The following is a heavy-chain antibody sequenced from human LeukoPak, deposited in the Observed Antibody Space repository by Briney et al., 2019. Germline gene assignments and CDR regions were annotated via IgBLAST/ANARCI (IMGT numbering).Heavy chain of an antibody. CDR2: IYPGDSDT. CDR3: ARRLVAVPGNYFDY. J-gene: IGHJ4*02. CDR1: GYSFTSYW. D-gene: IGHD5-12*01. V-gene: IGHV5-51*01. Sequence: GESLQISCKGSGYSFTSYWIGWVRQMPGKALEGMGTIYPGDSDTRYSPSFQGQVTISADKSISTAYLQWSSLKASDTAMYYCARRLVAVPGNYFDYWGQGTLVTVSS.